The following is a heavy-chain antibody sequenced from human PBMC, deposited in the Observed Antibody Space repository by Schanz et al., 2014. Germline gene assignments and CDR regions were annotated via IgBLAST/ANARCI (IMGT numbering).Heavy chain of an antibody. CDR1: EYSFTSYS. J-gene: IGHJ4*02. V-gene: IGHV1-3*04. CDR2: INTGSGDT. Sequence: QVHLVQSGAEVKRPGASVKVSCKASEYSFTSYSMHWVRQAPGQRLEWMGWINTGSGDTKYSQNFQGRVTITRDTSASTAYMELSSLRSDDTAVYYCARDAADFYDILTEEDYWGQGTRXTVSS. D-gene: IGHD3-9*01. CDR3: ARDAADFYDILTEEDY.